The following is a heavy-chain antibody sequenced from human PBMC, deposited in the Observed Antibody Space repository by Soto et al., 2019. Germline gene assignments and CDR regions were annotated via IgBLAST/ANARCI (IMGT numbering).Heavy chain of an antibody. CDR1: GGSFSGYY. CDR3: ARGLGYYGSGSPNWFDP. D-gene: IGHD3-10*01. CDR2: INHSGST. J-gene: IGHJ5*02. Sequence: SETLSLTCAVYGGSFSGYYWSWIRQPPGKGLEWIGEINHSGSTNYNPSLKSRVTISVDTSKNQFSLKLSSVTAADTAVYYCARGLGYYGSGSPNWFDPWGQGTLVTVSS. V-gene: IGHV4-34*01.